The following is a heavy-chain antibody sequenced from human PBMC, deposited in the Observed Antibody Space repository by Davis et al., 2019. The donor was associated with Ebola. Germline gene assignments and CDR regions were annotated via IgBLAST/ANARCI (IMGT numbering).Heavy chain of an antibody. V-gene: IGHV5-51*01. J-gene: IGHJ4*02. CDR2: IYPGDSDT. CDR3: ARHSNYYGARDKIDS. D-gene: IGHD4-17*01. CDR1: GYSFPNYW. Sequence: GESLKISCKGSGYSFPNYWLGWVRQLPGKGLEWMGIIYPGDSDTRYSPSSQGHVTMSADESISTAYLQWSSLRASDTAIYYCARHSNYYGARDKIDSWGQGTLVTVSS.